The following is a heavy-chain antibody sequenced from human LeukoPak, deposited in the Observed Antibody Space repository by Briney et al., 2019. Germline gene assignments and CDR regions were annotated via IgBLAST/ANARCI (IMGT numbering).Heavy chain of an antibody. V-gene: IGHV4-39*01. D-gene: IGHD6-6*01. J-gene: IGHJ6*03. CDR2: ISYSGST. CDR3: ARRSSSSGYYYYMDV. CDR1: GGSINSNNYF. Sequence: SETLSLTCTVSGGSINSNNYFWGWFRQPPGKGLEWIGSISYSGSTYYNPSVQSRVTTSEDTSRNQFFLKLTSLTAADTAVFYCARRSSSSGYYYYMDVWGKGTTVTVSS.